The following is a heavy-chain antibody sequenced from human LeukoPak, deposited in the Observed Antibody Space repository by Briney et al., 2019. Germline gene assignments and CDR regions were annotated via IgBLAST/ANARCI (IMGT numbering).Heavy chain of an antibody. Sequence: GGSLRLSCAASGFTFDDYAMHWVRQAPGKGLEWVSGISWNSGSIGYADSVKGRFTISRDNAKNSLYLQMNSLRAEDTALYYCAKAGYSPDYWGQGTLVTVSS. J-gene: IGHJ4*02. V-gene: IGHV3-9*01. CDR3: AKAGYSPDY. CDR1: GFTFDDYA. CDR2: ISWNSGSI. D-gene: IGHD6-13*01.